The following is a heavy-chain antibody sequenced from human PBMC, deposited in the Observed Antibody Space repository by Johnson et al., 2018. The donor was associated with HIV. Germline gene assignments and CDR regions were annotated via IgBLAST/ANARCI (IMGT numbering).Heavy chain of an antibody. Sequence: VQLVESGGGLVQPGRSLRLSCAASGFTFDDYAMHWVRQAPGKGLEWVSRINTDGGTTDYAAPVKGRFTISRDDSKNTLYLQMNSLKTEDTAVYYCARGGGSDWYNAFDIWGQGTVVAVSS. D-gene: IGHD6-19*01. CDR3: ARGGGSDWYNAFDI. J-gene: IGHJ3*02. CDR2: INTDGGTT. CDR1: GFTFDDYA. V-gene: IGHV3-15*07.